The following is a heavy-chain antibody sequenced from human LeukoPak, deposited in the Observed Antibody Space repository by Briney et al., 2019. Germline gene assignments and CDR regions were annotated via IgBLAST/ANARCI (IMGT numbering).Heavy chain of an antibody. CDR1: GFTFSSYA. J-gene: IGHJ4*02. Sequence: GGSLRLSCAASGFTFSSYAMSWVRQAPGKGLEWVSAISGSGGSIYYADSLKGRFTISRDNSKNTLYLQMYSLRAEDTAVYYCANSRPSLAAAGTSSYWGQGTLVTVSS. CDR2: ISGSGGSI. D-gene: IGHD6-13*01. V-gene: IGHV3-23*01. CDR3: ANSRPSLAAAGTSSY.